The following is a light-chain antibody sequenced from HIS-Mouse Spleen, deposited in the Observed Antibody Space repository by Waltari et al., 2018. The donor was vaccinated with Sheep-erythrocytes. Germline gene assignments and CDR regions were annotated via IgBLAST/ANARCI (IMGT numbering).Light chain of an antibody. CDR3: CSYAGSSTLV. J-gene: IGLJ2*01. Sequence: QSALTQPASVSGSPGQSITISCTGTSSDVGSYNLVSWYQQHPGKAPKLMIYEGSKRPAGVSKRCSGSKSGNTASLTISGIQAEDEADYYCCSYAGSSTLVFGGGTKLTVL. CDR1: SSDVGSYNL. V-gene: IGLV2-23*01. CDR2: EGS.